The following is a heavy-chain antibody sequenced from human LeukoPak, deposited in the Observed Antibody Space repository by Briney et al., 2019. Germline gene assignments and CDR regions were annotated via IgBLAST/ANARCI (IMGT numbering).Heavy chain of an antibody. CDR1: GFTFSTYA. CDR3: VKDWRDASNCGSDCLHY. Sequence: PGGSLRLSCVASGFTFSTYAMTWVRQAPGKGLEWVPSISVSGGGTYYADSVRGRFTISRDISENTLFLHMNSLRAEDTAVYYCVKDWRDASNCGSDCLHYWGQGTLVTVSS. D-gene: IGHD2-21*01. CDR2: ISVSGGGT. V-gene: IGHV3-23*01. J-gene: IGHJ4*02.